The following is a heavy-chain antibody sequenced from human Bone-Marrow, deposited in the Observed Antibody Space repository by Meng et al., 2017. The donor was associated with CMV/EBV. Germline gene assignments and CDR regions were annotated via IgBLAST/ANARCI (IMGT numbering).Heavy chain of an antibody. D-gene: IGHD5-18*01. CDR1: GGSFSSYY. V-gene: IGHV4-34*01. CDR2: INHSGST. J-gene: IGHJ4*02. CDR3: ARGRYSQGFAY. Sequence: LTSAFYGGSFSSYYWSRIRHPPGKGLECIGEINHSGSTTYTPSLKSRVTISVDTSNHQFSLKLRSVTAADTAVYYCARGRYSQGFAYWGQGTLVTVSS.